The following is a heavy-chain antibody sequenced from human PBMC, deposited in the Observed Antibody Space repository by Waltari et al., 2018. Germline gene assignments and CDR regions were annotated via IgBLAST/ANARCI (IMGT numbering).Heavy chain of an antibody. CDR1: GGTFSSYD. J-gene: IGHJ6*02. CDR2: IIPIFGTA. D-gene: IGHD1-1*01. CDR3: ARPRHGPGTAYYYYYYGMDV. Sequence: QVQLVQSGAEVKKPGSSVKVSCKASGGTFSSYDISWVRQAPGQGPGWMGGIIPIFGTANYAQKFQGRVTITTDESTSTAYMELSSLRSEDTAVYYCARPRHGPGTAYYYYYYGMDVWGQGTTVTVSS. V-gene: IGHV1-69*05.